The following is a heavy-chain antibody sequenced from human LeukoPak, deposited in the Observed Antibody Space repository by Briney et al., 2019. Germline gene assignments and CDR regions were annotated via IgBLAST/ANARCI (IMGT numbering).Heavy chain of an antibody. CDR3: ARVQYCTNGVCYYYYGMDV. CDR1: GYTFTGYY. J-gene: IGHJ6*02. D-gene: IGHD2-8*01. Sequence: ASVKVSCTASGYTFTGYYMHWVRQAPGQGLEWMGRINPNSGGTNYAQKFQGRVTMTRDTSISTAYMELSRLRSDDTAVYYCARVQYCTNGVCYYYYGMDVWGQGTTVTVSS. CDR2: INPNSGGT. V-gene: IGHV1-2*06.